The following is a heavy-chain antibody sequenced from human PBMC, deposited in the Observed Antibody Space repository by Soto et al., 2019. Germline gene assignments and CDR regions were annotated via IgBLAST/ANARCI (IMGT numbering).Heavy chain of an antibody. Sequence: QVQLQESGPGLVKPSQTLSLTCTVSGGSISSGGYYWSWIRQHPGKGLEWIGYIYYSGSTYYNPSLKSRVTNSVDTSKNQFPLKLSSVTAADTAVYYCARDSPGVDGHYESWFAPWGQGTLVTVS. V-gene: IGHV4-31*03. CDR3: ARDSPGVDGHYESWFAP. CDR2: IYYSGST. D-gene: IGHD4-17*01. CDR1: GGSISSGGYY. J-gene: IGHJ5*02.